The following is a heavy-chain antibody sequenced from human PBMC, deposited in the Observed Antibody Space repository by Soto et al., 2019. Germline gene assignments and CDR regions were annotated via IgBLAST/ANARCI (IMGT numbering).Heavy chain of an antibody. J-gene: IGHJ6*02. CDR3: ARDLVAARYYYYGMDV. Sequence: SSETLSLTCAVYGGSFSGYYWSWIRQPPGKGLEWIGEINHSGSTNYNPSLKRRVTISVDTSKNQFSLKLSSVTAADTAVYYCARDLVAARYYYYGMDVWGQGTTVTVSS. D-gene: IGHD6-6*01. CDR2: INHSGST. V-gene: IGHV4-34*01. CDR1: GGSFSGYY.